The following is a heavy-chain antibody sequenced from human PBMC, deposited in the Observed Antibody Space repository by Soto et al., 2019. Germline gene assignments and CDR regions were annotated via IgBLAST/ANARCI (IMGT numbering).Heavy chain of an antibody. J-gene: IGHJ4*02. D-gene: IGHD3-9*01. CDR2: ISSSGSTI. V-gene: IGHV3-11*01. Sequence: GGSLRLSCAASGFTFSDYYMSWIRQAPGKGLEWVSYISSSGSTIYYADSVKGRFTISRDNAKNSLYLQMNSLRAEDTAVYYCARDHSTVLRYFDWLPSYYFDYWGQGTLVTVSS. CDR3: ARDHSTVLRYFDWLPSYYFDY. CDR1: GFTFSDYY.